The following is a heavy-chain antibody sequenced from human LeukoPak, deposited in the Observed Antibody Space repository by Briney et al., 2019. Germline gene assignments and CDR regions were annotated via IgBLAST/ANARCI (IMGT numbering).Heavy chain of an antibody. J-gene: IGHJ4*02. Sequence: GGSLRLSCAASGFTFSSYSMNWVRQAPGKGLEWVSSISSSSSYIYYANSVKGRFTISRDNAKNSLYLQMNSLRAEDTAVYHCARDFKQWLDYWGQGTLVTVSS. D-gene: IGHD6-19*01. V-gene: IGHV3-21*01. CDR1: GFTFSSYS. CDR2: ISSSSSYI. CDR3: ARDFKQWLDY.